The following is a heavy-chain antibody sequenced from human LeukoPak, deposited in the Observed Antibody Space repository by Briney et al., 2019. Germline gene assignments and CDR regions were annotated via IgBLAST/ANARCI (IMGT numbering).Heavy chain of an antibody. CDR2: ISGTGDTT. J-gene: IGHJ3*02. CDR3: ASDLHLIGNVDAFDT. Sequence: GGSLRLSCAASGFSFSSYAMSWVRQAPGKGLEWVSSISGTGDTTYYADSVKGRFTAYRDRTKNTTYLQMNSLRVEDTAVYYCASDLHLIGNVDAFDTWGQGTLVTVSS. V-gene: IGHV3-23*01. CDR1: GFSFSSYA. D-gene: IGHD3-22*01.